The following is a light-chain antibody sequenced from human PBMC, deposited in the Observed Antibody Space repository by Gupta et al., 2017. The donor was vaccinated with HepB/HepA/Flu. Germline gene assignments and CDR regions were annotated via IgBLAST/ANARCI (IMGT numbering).Light chain of an antibody. CDR2: EVT. CDR3: CSYAGSSASGV. Sequence: QSDLTQPASVSGSPGQSITISCTGTSSDVGSYNLVSWYQHHPGKAPTLIIYEVTKRPSGVSNRFFASKSGNTAYRTISGLQADDEADYFCCSYAGSSASGVFGGGTKLTVL. V-gene: IGLV2-23*02. CDR1: SSDVGSYNL. J-gene: IGLJ2*01.